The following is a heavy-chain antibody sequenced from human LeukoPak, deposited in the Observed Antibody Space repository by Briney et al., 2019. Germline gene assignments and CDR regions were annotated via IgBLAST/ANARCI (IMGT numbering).Heavy chain of an antibody. CDR1: GYSMRSGYY. CDR3: ARTPSGTFSFFDN. Sequence: SETLSLTCDVSGYSMRSGYYWGWIRQPPAKGLEWIGSIYHSGSTYYNPSLKSRVTISGDTSKNQFSLKLRSVTAADTAVYYCARTPSGTFSFFDNWGQGTLVTVSS. D-gene: IGHD1-26*01. J-gene: IGHJ4*02. V-gene: IGHV4-38-2*01. CDR2: IYHSGST.